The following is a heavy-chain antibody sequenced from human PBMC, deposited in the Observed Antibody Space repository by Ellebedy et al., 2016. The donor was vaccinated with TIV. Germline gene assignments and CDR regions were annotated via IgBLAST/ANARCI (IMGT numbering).Heavy chain of an antibody. CDR2: ISAYNGNT. D-gene: IGHD3-3*01. Sequence: ASVKVSXXASGYSFIDFDISWVRQAPGQGLEWMGWISAYNGNTNYAQKLQGRVTMTTDTSTSTAYMELRSLRSDDTAVYYCARSSPGDFWSGTFDYWGQGTLVTVSS. CDR1: GYSFIDFD. V-gene: IGHV1-18*01. CDR3: ARSSPGDFWSGTFDY. J-gene: IGHJ4*02.